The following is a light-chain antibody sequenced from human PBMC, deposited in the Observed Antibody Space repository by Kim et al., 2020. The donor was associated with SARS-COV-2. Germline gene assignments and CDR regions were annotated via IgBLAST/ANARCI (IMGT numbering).Light chain of an antibody. J-gene: IGLJ1*01. CDR3: AAWDDSLSGYV. CDR2: RNN. Sequence: QSVLTQPPSASGTPGQRVTISCSGSSSNIGSNSVNWYQHLPGTAPKLLIYRNNQRPSGVPDRFSGSKSATSASLAISGLRSEDEADYYCAAWDDSLSGYVFGSGTKLTVL. V-gene: IGLV1-47*01. CDR1: SSNIGSNS.